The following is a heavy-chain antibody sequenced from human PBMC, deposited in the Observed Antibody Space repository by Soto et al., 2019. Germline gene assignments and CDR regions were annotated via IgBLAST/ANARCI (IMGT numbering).Heavy chain of an antibody. Sequence: QVQLVESGGGVVQPGRSLRLSCAASGFTFSSYAMHWVRQAPGKGLEWVAVISYDGSNKYYADSVKGRFTISRDNSKNTLYLQMNSLRAEDTAVYYGARGRMKQQLVQSLNWFDPWGQGTLVTVSS. J-gene: IGHJ5*02. V-gene: IGHV3-30-3*01. CDR2: ISYDGSNK. D-gene: IGHD6-13*01. CDR3: ARGRMKQQLVQSLNWFDP. CDR1: GFTFSSYA.